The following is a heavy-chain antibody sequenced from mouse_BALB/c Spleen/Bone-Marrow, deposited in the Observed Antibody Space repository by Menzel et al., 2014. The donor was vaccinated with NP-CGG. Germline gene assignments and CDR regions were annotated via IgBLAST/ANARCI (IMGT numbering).Heavy chain of an antibody. D-gene: IGHD1-2*01. V-gene: IGHV4-1*02. CDR3: TRLHYYGYSAY. CDR2: INPDSSTI. CDR1: GFDFSSYW. J-gene: IGHJ3*01. Sequence: DVQLQESGGGLVQPGGSLKLSCAASGFDFSSYWMSWVRQAPGKGLEWIGEINPDSSTINYTPSLKDKFIISRVNAKNTLYLQKNKVRSEDTALYYCTRLHYYGYSAYWGQGTLATVST.